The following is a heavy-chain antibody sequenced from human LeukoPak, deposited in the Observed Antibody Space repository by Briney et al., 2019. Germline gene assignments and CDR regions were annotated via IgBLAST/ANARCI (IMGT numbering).Heavy chain of an antibody. D-gene: IGHD7-27*01. CDR1: GYTFTGYY. V-gene: IGHV1-2*06. J-gene: IGHJ3*02. CDR2: INPNSGGT. Sequence: GASVKVSCKASGYTFTGYYMHWVRQAPGQGLEWVGRINPNSGGTNYAQKFQGRVTMTRDTFISTAYMELSRLRSDDTAVYYCAREGLGIDAFDIWGQGTMVTVSS. CDR3: AREGLGIDAFDI.